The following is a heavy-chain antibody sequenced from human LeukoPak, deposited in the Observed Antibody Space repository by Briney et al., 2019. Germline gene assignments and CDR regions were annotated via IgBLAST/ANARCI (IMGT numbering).Heavy chain of an antibody. V-gene: IGHV1-46*01. D-gene: IGHD1-20*01. CDR2: INPSGGST. J-gene: IGHJ3*02. CDR3: ARDEVTRTPDDAFDI. Sequence: GASVKVSCKASGYTFTSYYIHWVRQAPGQGLEWMGIINPSGGSTSYAQKFQGRVTMTTDTSTSTVYMELSSLRSDDTAVYYCARDEVTRTPDDAFDIWGQGTMAIVSS. CDR1: GYTFTSYY.